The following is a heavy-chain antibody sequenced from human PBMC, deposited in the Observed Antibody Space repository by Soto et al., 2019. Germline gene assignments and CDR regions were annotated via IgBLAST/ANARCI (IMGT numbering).Heavy chain of an antibody. CDR3: AKDRAGSWHNGFDP. J-gene: IGHJ5*02. CDR2: ISGSGRST. V-gene: IGHV3-23*01. CDR1: GFTFSSYA. D-gene: IGHD6-13*01. Sequence: PGGSLRLSCAASGFTFSSYAMSWVRQAPGKGLEWVSAISGSGRSTYYAESAEDRFTNSRDESMNTLYLQMKSLRDDDTAVYYCAKDRAGSWHNGFDPWGQGTLVTVSS.